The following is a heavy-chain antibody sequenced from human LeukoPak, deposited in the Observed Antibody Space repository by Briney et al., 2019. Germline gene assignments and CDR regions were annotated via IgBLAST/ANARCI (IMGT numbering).Heavy chain of an antibody. CDR3: ARQGGPSLFFDY. D-gene: IGHD3-16*01. V-gene: IGHV4-4*02. Sequence: SGTLSLTCAVSGGSISSSHWWNWVRQPPGKGLEWIGEIYHSGSTNYNPSLKSRVTISVDKSRNQFSLRLNSVTAADTAVYYCARQGGPSLFFDYWGQGTLVTVSS. J-gene: IGHJ4*02. CDR2: IYHSGST. CDR1: GGSISSSHW.